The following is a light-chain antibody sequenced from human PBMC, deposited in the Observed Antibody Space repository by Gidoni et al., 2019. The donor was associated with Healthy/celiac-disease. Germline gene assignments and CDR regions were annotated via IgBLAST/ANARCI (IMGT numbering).Light chain of an antibody. CDR1: QSVRSSY. J-gene: IGKJ2*01. Sequence: ILLTQSPGTLSLSPGERATLSCRASQSVRSSYLAWYQQKPGYTPRLLIYGASSRATGIPDRFSGSGSGTDFTLTISRLEPEDFAVYYCQQYGSSPKYTFGQGTKLEIK. CDR2: GAS. V-gene: IGKV3-20*01. CDR3: QQYGSSPKYT.